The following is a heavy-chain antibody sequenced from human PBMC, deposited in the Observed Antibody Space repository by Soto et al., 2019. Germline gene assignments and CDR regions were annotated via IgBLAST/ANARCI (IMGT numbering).Heavy chain of an antibody. V-gene: IGHV2-26*01. Sequence: QVTLKESGPVLVKPTETLTLTCTVSGFSLTNVRMGVSWIRQPPGKALEWLAHIFSNDEKSYSPSLKSRLSISKDTSKTQVVLTMTNMDPVDTATYYCARTRLRMAAFGIWFDPWGQGTRVTVSS. CDR1: GFSLTNVRMG. D-gene: IGHD6-6*01. CDR2: IFSNDEK. J-gene: IGHJ5*02. CDR3: ARTRLRMAAFGIWFDP.